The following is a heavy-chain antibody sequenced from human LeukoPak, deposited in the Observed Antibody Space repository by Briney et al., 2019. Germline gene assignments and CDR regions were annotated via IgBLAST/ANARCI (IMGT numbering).Heavy chain of an antibody. CDR3: AKGIPYYYDSSGYYGRFDNPQNFDY. CDR1: QFTW. CDR2: MNSDGSNI. D-gene: IGHD3-22*01. J-gene: IGHJ4*02. Sequence: GGSLRLSCAPSQFTWMHWVRQPPGKGLVWVSRMNSDGSNIAYADSVKGRFTISRDNSKNTLYLQMKSLRAEDTAVYYCAKGIPYYYDSSGYYGRFDNPQNFDYWGQGTLVTVSS. V-gene: IGHV3-74*03.